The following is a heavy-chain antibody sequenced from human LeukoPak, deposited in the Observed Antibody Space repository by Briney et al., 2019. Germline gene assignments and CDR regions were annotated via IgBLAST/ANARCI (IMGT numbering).Heavy chain of an antibody. Sequence: PSETLSLTCAVYGGSFSGYYWSWIRQPPGKGLEWIGYIYYSGSTYYNPSLKSRVTISVDTSKNQFSLKLSSVTAADTAVYYCARVRYDYVWGSYRRGNWFDPWGQGTLVTVSS. CDR3: ARVRYDYVWGSYRRGNWFDP. D-gene: IGHD3-16*02. CDR1: GGSFSGYY. V-gene: IGHV4-30-4*01. J-gene: IGHJ5*02. CDR2: IYYSGST.